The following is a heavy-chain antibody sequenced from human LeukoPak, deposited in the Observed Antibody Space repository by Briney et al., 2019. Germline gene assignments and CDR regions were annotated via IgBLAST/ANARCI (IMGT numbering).Heavy chain of an antibody. CDR2: ISSSSSYI. J-gene: IGHJ4*02. Sequence: PGGSLRLSCAASGFTFSSYNMNWVRQAPGKGLEWVSSISSSSSYIYYADSVKGRFTVSRDNTKNSLSLQMNSLRAEDTAVYYCARLAPSGHLDYWGQGTLVTVSS. CDR1: GFTFSSYN. CDR3: ARLAPSGHLDY. V-gene: IGHV3-21*04. D-gene: IGHD3-3*01.